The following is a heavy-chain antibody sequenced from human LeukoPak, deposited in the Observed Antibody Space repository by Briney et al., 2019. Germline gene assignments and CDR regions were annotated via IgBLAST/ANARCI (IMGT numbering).Heavy chain of an antibody. D-gene: IGHD5-18*01. CDR3: ARGRGYSYGFPVYYYVMDV. CDR2: ISSSGSTI. J-gene: IGHJ6*02. CDR1: GFTFSDYY. V-gene: IGHV3-11*01. Sequence: GGSLRLSCAASGFTFSDYYMSWIRQAPVKGLEWVSYISSSGSTIYYADSVKGRFTISRDNAKNSLYLQMNSQRAEDTAVYYCARGRGYSYGFPVYYYVMDVWGQGTRVTVSS.